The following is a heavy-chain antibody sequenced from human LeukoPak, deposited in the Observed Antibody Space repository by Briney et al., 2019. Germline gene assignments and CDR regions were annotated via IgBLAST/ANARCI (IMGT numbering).Heavy chain of an antibody. J-gene: IGHJ4*02. CDR1: GFTFSSYA. CDR2: ISYDGSNK. Sequence: RGSLRLSCAASGFTFSSYAMHWVRQAPGKGLEWVAVISYDGSNKYYADSVKGRFTISRDNSKNTLYLQMNSLRAEDTAVYYCAKDGSGSYFDYWGQGTLVTVSS. V-gene: IGHV3-30*04. CDR3: AKDGSGSYFDY. D-gene: IGHD1-26*01.